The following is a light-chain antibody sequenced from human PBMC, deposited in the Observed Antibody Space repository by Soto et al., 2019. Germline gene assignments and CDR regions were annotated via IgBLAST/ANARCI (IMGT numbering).Light chain of an antibody. CDR3: SSYTTSLTLV. CDR1: SSDIGAYNY. V-gene: IGLV2-14*01. J-gene: IGLJ3*02. CDR2: GLT. Sequence: QSALTQPASVSGSPGQSITISCTGTSSDIGAYNYVSWYQQHPGKAPKLLIYGLTNRPSGVSNRFSGSKSGNTASLTISGLQAEDDADYYCSSYTTSLTLVFGGGPKVTVL.